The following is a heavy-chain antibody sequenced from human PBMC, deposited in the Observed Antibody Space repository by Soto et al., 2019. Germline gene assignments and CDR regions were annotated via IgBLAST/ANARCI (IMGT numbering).Heavy chain of an antibody. CDR2: ISYDGSNK. V-gene: IGHV3-30-3*01. Sequence: GGSLRLSCAASGFTFSSYAMHWVRQAPGKGLEWVAVISYDGSNKYYADPVKGRLSISRDNSKNTLYLQMNSLRAEDTAVYYCARGGKGLLQPNWFDPWGQGTLVTVSS. CDR1: GFTFSSYA. J-gene: IGHJ5*02. D-gene: IGHD3-22*01. CDR3: ARGGKGLLQPNWFDP.